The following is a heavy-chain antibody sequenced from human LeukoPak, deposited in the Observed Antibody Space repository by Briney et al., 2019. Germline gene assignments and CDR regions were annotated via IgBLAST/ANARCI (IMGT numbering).Heavy chain of an antibody. CDR2: INHSAST. V-gene: IGHV4-34*01. J-gene: IGHJ6*04. CDR1: GGAFSGYY. Sequence: SEPLSLTCAVYGGAFSGYYWSWIRKPPGKGLGWIGEINHSASTNYNPSLKSRVTISVDTSKNQFSLKRSSVTAADTAVYYCARGPKIRGRYGTDVWGKGTTVTVSS. CDR3: ARGPKIRGRYGTDV. D-gene: IGHD3-10*01.